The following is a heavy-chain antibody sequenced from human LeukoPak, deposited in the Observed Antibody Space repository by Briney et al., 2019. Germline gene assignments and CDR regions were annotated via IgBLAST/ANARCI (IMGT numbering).Heavy chain of an antibody. V-gene: IGHV1-69*05. CDR3: ARAAAMREYYFDY. Sequence: SVKVSCKASGGTFSSYAISWVRQAPGQGLEWMGGIIPIFGTANYAQKFQGRVTITTDESTSTAYMELSSLRSEGTAVYYCARAAAMREYYFDYWGQGTLVTVSS. CDR2: IIPIFGTA. J-gene: IGHJ4*02. CDR1: GGTFSSYA. D-gene: IGHD2-2*01.